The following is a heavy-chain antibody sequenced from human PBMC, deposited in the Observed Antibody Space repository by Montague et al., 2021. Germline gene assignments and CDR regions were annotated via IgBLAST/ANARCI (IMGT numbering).Heavy chain of an antibody. CDR1: RYSLTPTSYY. D-gene: IGHD5-24*01. J-gene: IGHJ5*02. V-gene: IGHV4-31*03. CDR3: ARLSQLAWFDP. CDR2: IFNTGMT. Sequence: TLSLTCTVSRYSLTPTSYYRSRTCLHTSKGTQCMGNIFNTGMTFLNPSHKSRLTMSVDTSQNQFSLSLTYVTASETAAYYCARLSQLAWFDPWGQGTLVTVVS.